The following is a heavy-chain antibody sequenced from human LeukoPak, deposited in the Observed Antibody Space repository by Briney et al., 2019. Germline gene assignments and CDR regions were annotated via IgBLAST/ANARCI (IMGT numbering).Heavy chain of an antibody. J-gene: IGHJ4*02. Sequence: GESLKISCKGSGYNFTIYWIGWVRQMPGKGLEWMGVIYPGDSDTRYSPSFQGQVTISADKSISTAYLQWSSLKASDTAMYYCASASSGWYSPVFDYWGQGTLVTVSS. CDR3: ASASSGWYSPVFDY. CDR1: GYNFTIYW. V-gene: IGHV5-51*01. D-gene: IGHD6-19*01. CDR2: IYPGDSDT.